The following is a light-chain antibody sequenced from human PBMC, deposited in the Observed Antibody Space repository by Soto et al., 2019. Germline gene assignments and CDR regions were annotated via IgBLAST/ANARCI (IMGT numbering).Light chain of an antibody. Sequence: QSALTQPASVSGSPGQSITISCTGTSSDVGGYNYVSWYQQHPGKVPKLMIYDVSNRPSRVSNRFSGSKSGNTASLTISGLQAEDEADYYCSSYTSSSTLVVFGGGTELTVL. V-gene: IGLV2-14*01. CDR3: SSYTSSSTLVV. J-gene: IGLJ2*01. CDR2: DVS. CDR1: SSDVGGYNY.